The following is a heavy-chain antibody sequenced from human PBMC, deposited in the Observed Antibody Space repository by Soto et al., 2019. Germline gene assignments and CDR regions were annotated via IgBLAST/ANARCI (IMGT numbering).Heavy chain of an antibody. CDR2: INPSGGST. CDR3: ARWGGGAFDI. Sequence: QVQLVQSGAEVKKPGASVKVSCKASGYTFTSYYMHWVRQAPGQGLEWMGIINPSGGSTSYAQKFQGRVTMTSDTSTSTVYMELSSLRAEDTAVYYCARWGGGAFDIWGQETMVTVSS. V-gene: IGHV1-46*03. J-gene: IGHJ3*02. CDR1: GYTFTSYY. D-gene: IGHD3-10*01.